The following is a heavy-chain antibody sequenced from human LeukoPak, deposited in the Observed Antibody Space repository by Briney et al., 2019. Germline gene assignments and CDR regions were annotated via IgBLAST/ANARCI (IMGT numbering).Heavy chain of an antibody. V-gene: IGHV4-30-4*01. CDR1: NGSLSSGDYY. J-gene: IGHJ4*02. CDR2: IFYCGST. Sequence: SQTLSLTCTVSNGSLSSGDYYWSWIRQPPGKGLGWIGYIFYCGSTYYNPSLKSRVTISVDTSKNQFSLKLNSVTAADTAVYYCAKGGFYFDYWGQGTLVTVSS. CDR3: AKGGFYFDY. D-gene: IGHD1-26*01.